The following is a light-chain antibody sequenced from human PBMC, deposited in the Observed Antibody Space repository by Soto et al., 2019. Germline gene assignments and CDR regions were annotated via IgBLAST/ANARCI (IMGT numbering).Light chain of an antibody. J-gene: IGKJ2*01. CDR3: QQYGGSPLYT. V-gene: IGKV3-20*01. CDR2: GAS. Sequence: DIVLTQSPGTLSLSPGEGATLSCRASQSVSSSHLAWYQQKPGQAPRLVIYGASSRATGIPDRFSGSGSGTDFTLTISRLEPEDFAVYYCQQYGGSPLYTFGKGTTLEIK. CDR1: QSVSSSH.